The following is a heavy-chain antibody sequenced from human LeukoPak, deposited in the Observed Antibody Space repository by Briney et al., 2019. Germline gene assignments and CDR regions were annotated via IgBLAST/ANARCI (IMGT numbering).Heavy chain of an antibody. V-gene: IGHV3-74*01. CDR1: GFTFSSYW. J-gene: IGHJ4*02. CDR3: AKDEAVAGTIASYALDY. Sequence: GGSLRLSCGASGFTFSSYWMHWFRQAPGKGLVWVSRINNDGSSTNYADSVQGRFTISRDNAKNTLYLQMNSLRAEDTAVYYCAKDEAVAGTIASYALDYWGQGTLVTVSS. D-gene: IGHD6-19*01. CDR2: INNDGSST.